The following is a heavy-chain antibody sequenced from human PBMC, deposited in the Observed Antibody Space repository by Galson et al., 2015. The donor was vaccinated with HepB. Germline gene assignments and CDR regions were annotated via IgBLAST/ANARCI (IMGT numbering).Heavy chain of an antibody. Sequence: SLRLSCAASGFTFSGSAMHWVRQASGKGLEWVGRIRSKANSYATAYAASVKGRFTISRDDSKNTAYLQMNSLKTEDTAVYYCTREGVAAASTEYHYYYHMDVWGKGTTVTVSS. CDR1: GFTFSGSA. V-gene: IGHV3-73*01. J-gene: IGHJ6*03. D-gene: IGHD6-13*01. CDR2: IRSKANSYAT. CDR3: TREGVAAASTEYHYYYHMDV.